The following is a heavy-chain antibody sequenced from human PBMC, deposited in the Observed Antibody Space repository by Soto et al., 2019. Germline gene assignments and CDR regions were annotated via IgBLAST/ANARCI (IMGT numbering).Heavy chain of an antibody. CDR1: GYTFTSYA. D-gene: IGHD3-3*02. J-gene: IGHJ6*02. V-gene: IGHV1-3*01. CDR3: ARDRLEAFLYHYYYGMDV. CDR2: INAGNGNT. Sequence: QVQLVQSGAEVKKPGASVKVSCKASGYTFTSYAMHWVRQAPGQRLEWMGWINAGNGNTKYSQKFQGRVTITRDTSASTAYMELSSLRSEDTAVYYCARDRLEAFLYHYYYGMDVWGQGTTVTVSS.